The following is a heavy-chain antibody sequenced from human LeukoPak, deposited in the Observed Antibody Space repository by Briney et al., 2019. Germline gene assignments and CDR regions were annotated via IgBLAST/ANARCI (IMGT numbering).Heavy chain of an antibody. J-gene: IGHJ4*02. Sequence: ASVKVSCKASGYAFTGYYMHWVRQAPGQGLEWMGWINPNSGGTNYAQKFQGRVTMTRDTSISTAYMELSRLRSDDTAVYYCARGQKGNSGYDYWGQRTLVTVSS. CDR2: INPNSGGT. V-gene: IGHV1-2*02. CDR3: ARGQKGNSGYDY. D-gene: IGHD5-12*01. CDR1: GYAFTGYY.